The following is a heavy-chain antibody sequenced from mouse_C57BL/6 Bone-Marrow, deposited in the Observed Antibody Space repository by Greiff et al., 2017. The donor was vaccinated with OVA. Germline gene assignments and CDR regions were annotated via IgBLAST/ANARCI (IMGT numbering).Heavy chain of an antibody. V-gene: IGHV14-4*01. CDR1: GFNIKDDY. CDR3: TATVVPFYAMDY. Sequence: VQLQQSGAELVRPGASVKLSCTASGFNIKDDYMHWVKQRPEQGLEWIGWIDPENGDTEYASKFQGKATITADTSSNTAYLQLSSLTSEDTAVYYCTATVVPFYAMDYWGQGTSVTVAS. D-gene: IGHD1-1*01. J-gene: IGHJ4*01. CDR2: IDPENGDT.